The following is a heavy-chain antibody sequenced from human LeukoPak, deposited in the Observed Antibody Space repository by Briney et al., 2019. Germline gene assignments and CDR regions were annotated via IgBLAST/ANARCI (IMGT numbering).Heavy chain of an antibody. CDR3: ARGRATYYYDSSGYSSLTY. V-gene: IGHV1-69*13. J-gene: IGHJ4*02. D-gene: IGHD3-22*01. Sequence: ASVKVSCKASGGTFSSYAISWVRQAPGQGLELMGGIIPIFGTANYAQKFQGRVTITADESTSTAYMELSSLRSEDTAVYYCARGRATYYYDSSGYSSLTYWGQGTLVTVSS. CDR2: IIPIFGTA. CDR1: GGTFSSYA.